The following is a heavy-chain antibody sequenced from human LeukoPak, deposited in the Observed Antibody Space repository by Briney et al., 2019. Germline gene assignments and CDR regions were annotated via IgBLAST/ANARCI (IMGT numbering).Heavy chain of an antibody. Sequence: SETLSLTCAVYGGSFSGYYWSWIRQPPGKGLEWIGEINHSGSTNYNPSLKSRVTISVDTSKNQFSLKLSSVTAADTAVYYCARDYYDFWSGYYKRGDYFDYWGQGTLVTVSS. V-gene: IGHV4-34*01. CDR3: ARDYYDFWSGYYKRGDYFDY. CDR2: INHSGST. CDR1: GGSFSGYY. D-gene: IGHD3-3*01. J-gene: IGHJ4*02.